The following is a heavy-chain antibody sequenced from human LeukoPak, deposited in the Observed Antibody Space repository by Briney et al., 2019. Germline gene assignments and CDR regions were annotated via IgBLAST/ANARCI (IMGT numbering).Heavy chain of an antibody. CDR1: GFTFDDYA. Sequence: GGSLRLSCAASGFTFDDYAMHWVRQAPGKGLEWVSGISWNSGSIGYADSVKGRFTISRDNAKNSLYLQMNSLRAEDTALYYCAKVGRVVRGTGYMDVWGKGTTVTIPS. CDR3: AKVGRVVRGTGYMDV. CDR2: ISWNSGSI. D-gene: IGHD3-10*01. V-gene: IGHV3-9*01. J-gene: IGHJ6*03.